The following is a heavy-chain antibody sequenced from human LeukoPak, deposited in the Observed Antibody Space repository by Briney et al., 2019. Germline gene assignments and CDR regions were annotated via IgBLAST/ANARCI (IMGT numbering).Heavy chain of an antibody. D-gene: IGHD5-12*01. CDR2: ISYDGSNK. J-gene: IGHJ2*01. CDR3: ARDMVRGVATIPAKSIGWYFDL. Sequence: PGGSLRLSCAASGFTFSSYGMHWVRQAPGKGLEWVAVISYDGSNKYYADSVKGRFTISRDNSKNTLYLQMNSLRAEDTAVYYCARDMVRGVATIPAKSIGWYFDLWGXGTLVTVSS. V-gene: IGHV3-30*19. CDR1: GFTFSSYG.